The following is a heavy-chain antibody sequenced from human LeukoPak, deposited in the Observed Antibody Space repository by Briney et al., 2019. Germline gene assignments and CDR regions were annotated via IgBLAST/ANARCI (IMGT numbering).Heavy chain of an antibody. CDR2: ISGSGGST. V-gene: IGHV3-23*01. CDR1: GFTFSSYW. D-gene: IGHD2-2*01. CDR3: AKDHGYCSSTSCPYYYYYYMDV. J-gene: IGHJ6*03. Sequence: GGSLRLSCAASGFTFSSYWMHWVRQAPGKGLEWVSAISGSGGSTYYADSVKGRFTISRDNSKNTLYLQMNSLRAEDTAVYYCAKDHGYCSSTSCPYYYYYYMDVWGKGTTVTVSS.